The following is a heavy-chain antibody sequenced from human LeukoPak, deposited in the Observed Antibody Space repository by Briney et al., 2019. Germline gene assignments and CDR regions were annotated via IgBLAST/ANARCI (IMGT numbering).Heavy chain of an antibody. CDR1: GGSLSSYY. J-gene: IGHJ4*02. D-gene: IGHD3-9*01. CDR3: ARVPILTGYYTYYFDY. Sequence: RSSETLSLTCTVSGGSLSSYYWSWIRQPPGKGLEWIGYIYYSGSTNYNPSLKSRVTISVDTSKNQFSLKLSSVTAADTAVYYCARVPILTGYYTYYFDYWGQGTLVTVSS. V-gene: IGHV4-59*01. CDR2: IYYSGST.